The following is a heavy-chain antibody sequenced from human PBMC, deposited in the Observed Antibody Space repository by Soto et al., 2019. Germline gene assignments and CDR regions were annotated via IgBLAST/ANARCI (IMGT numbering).Heavy chain of an antibody. CDR3: VRDEAGGEIQLWKNYYYGMDV. D-gene: IGHD5-18*01. J-gene: IGHJ6*02. CDR1: GFTFSSYG. CDR2: IWYDGSNK. V-gene: IGHV3-33*01. Sequence: GGSLRLSCAASGFTFSSYGMHWVRQAPGKGLEWVAVIWYDGSNKYYADSVKGRFTISRDNSKNTLYLQMNSLRAEDTAVYYCVRDEAGGEIQLWKNYYYGMDVWGQGSTVIVSS.